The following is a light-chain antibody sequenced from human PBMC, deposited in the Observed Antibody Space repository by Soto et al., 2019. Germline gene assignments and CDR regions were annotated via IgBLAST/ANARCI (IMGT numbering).Light chain of an antibody. Sequence: QSALTQPPSASGSPGQSVTISCTGTSSDVGAYKYVSWYQQYPGKAPKLMIYEVSKRPSGVPDRFSGSKSGNTASLTVSGLQAGDEAHYYCTSYVGSNIWVFGGGTKLTVL. V-gene: IGLV2-8*01. J-gene: IGLJ3*02. CDR1: SSDVGAYKY. CDR3: TSYVGSNIWV. CDR2: EVS.